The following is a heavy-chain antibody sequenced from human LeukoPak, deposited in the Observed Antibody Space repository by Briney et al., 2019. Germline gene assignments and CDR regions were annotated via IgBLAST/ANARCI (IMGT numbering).Heavy chain of an antibody. CDR1: VGANSSCRYY. Sequence: SQTLSLTCPVSVGANSSCRYYWSWIRQPAGKALEWIGRIYTTGRTIYNPSLKSQVTISINTTKNQFSLKLTSVTATDTAMYYCARESLEFRFFDFWGQGALVTVSS. J-gene: IGHJ4*02. V-gene: IGHV4-61*02. CDR2: IYTTGRT. D-gene: IGHD1-1*01. CDR3: ARESLEFRFFDF.